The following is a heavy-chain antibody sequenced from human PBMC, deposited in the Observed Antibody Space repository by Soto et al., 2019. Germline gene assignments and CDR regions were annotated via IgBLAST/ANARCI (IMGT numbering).Heavy chain of an antibody. V-gene: IGHV3-9*01. Sequence: GGSLRLSCAASGFTFDDYAMHWVRQAPGKGLEWVSGISWNSGSIGYADSVKGRFTISRDNAKNSLYLQMNSLRAEDTALYYCAKSYREYSSSDDAFDIWGQGTMVTVSS. D-gene: IGHD6-6*01. CDR3: AKSYREYSSSDDAFDI. CDR2: ISWNSGSI. CDR1: GFTFDDYA. J-gene: IGHJ3*02.